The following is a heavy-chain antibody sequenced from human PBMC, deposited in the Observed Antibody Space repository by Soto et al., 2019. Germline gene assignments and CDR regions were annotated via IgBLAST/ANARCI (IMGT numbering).Heavy chain of an antibody. J-gene: IGHJ6*02. CDR2: ISSNGGST. V-gene: IGHV3-64*01. CDR1: GFTFSSYA. Sequence: GRSLRLSCAASGFTFSSYAMHWVRQAPGKGLEYVSAISSNGGSTYYANSVKGRFTISRDNSKNTLYLQMGSLRAEDMAVYYCARGVVVVVATYGMDVWGQGTTVTVSS. CDR3: ARGVVVVVATYGMDV. D-gene: IGHD2-15*01.